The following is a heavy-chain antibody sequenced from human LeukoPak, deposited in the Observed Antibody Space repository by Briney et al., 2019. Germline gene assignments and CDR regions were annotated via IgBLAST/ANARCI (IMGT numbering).Heavy chain of an antibody. Sequence: GASVKVSCKASGYTFTGYSMHWVRPAPGQGLEWMGWINPNSGDTHYAQKFQGRVTMTRDTSISTAYMEVSKLTSVDTARYYCAAAPITGETHYYYYYYMDVWGKGTAVTVSS. V-gene: IGHV1-2*02. CDR3: AAAPITGETHYYYYYYMDV. D-gene: IGHD7-27*01. CDR1: GYTFTGYS. J-gene: IGHJ6*03. CDR2: INPNSGDT.